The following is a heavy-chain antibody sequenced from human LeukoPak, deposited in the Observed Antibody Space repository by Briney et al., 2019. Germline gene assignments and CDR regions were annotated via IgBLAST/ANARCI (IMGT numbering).Heavy chain of an antibody. Sequence: GRSLRLSCAASGSTFSSYAMHWVRQAPGKGLEWVAVISYDGSNKYYADSVKGRFTISRDNSKNTLYLQMNSLRAEDTAVYYCARGLGGRYCSSTSCATPDYWGQGTLVTVSS. D-gene: IGHD2-2*01. CDR1: GSTFSSYA. J-gene: IGHJ4*02. V-gene: IGHV3-30-3*01. CDR2: ISYDGSNK. CDR3: ARGLGGRYCSSTSCATPDY.